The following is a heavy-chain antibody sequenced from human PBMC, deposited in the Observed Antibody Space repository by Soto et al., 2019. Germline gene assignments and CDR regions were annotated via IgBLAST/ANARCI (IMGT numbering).Heavy chain of an antibody. CDR1: RVAFSKFI. CDR2: IIPIFGTA. V-gene: IGHV1-69*01. Sequence: QAQLEQSGGEVKKPGSSVKVSCKASRVAFSKFIVTWVRQAPGLGLEWVGGIIPIFGTANYAQKFQGRGTINADEYTSTSYMEVNNLRSEDTAVYYCAKVRYSNPMGYYYGMDVWGQGTKVTVSS. J-gene: IGHJ6*02. CDR3: AKVRYSNPMGYYYGMDV. D-gene: IGHD1-26*01.